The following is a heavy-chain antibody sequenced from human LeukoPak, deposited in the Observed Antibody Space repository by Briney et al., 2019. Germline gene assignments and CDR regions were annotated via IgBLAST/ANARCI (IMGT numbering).Heavy chain of an antibody. Sequence: GGSLRLSCAASGFTFSSYGMHWVRQAPGKGLEWVAFIRYDGSNKYYADSVKGRFTISRDNSKNTLYLQMNSLRAEDTAVYYCAKDLKQQLVQDNWFDPWGQGTLVTVSS. J-gene: IGHJ5*02. CDR1: GFTFSSYG. V-gene: IGHV3-30*02. D-gene: IGHD6-13*01. CDR3: AKDLKQQLVQDNWFDP. CDR2: IRYDGSNK.